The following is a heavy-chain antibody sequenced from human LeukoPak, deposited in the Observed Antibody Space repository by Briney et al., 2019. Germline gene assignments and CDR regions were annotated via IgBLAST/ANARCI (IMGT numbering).Heavy chain of an antibody. CDR1: GFTFSSYA. Sequence: PGGSLRLSCAASGFTFSSYAMSWVRQAPGKGLEWASGISGSGVSTFYADSVKGRFTISRDNSKNTLYLQMNSLRAEDAALYYCAKYGDSSAYRAFDVWGQGTMVTVSS. D-gene: IGHD3-22*01. CDR3: AKYGDSSAYRAFDV. CDR2: ISGSGVST. V-gene: IGHV3-23*01. J-gene: IGHJ3*01.